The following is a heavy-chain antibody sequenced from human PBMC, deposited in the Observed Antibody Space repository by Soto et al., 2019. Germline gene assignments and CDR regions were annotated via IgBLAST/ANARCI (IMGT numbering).Heavy chain of an antibody. CDR2: ISSSSSYI. V-gene: IGHV3-21*01. D-gene: IGHD5-18*01. Sequence: EVQLVESGGGLVKPGGSLRLSCAASGFTFSSYSMNWVRQAPGKGLEWVSSISSSSSYIYYADSVKGRFTISRDNAKNSLYRQMNSLRAEDTSVYYCAREMDTAMVRNSWGQGTLVTVSS. J-gene: IGHJ4*02. CDR1: GFTFSSYS. CDR3: AREMDTAMVRNS.